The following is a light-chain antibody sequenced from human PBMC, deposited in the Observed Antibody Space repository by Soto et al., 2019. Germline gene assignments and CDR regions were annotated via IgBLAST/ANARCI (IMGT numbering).Light chain of an antibody. Sequence: EIVMTQSPATLSVSPGERATLSCRASPSVSSNLAWYQQKPGQPPKLLIYVASTRATGIPARFSGSGSGTEFTLTISSLQSEDFAVYYCQQYNVWPLTFGGGTKVEFK. J-gene: IGKJ4*01. CDR2: VAS. CDR3: QQYNVWPLT. CDR1: PSVSSN. V-gene: IGKV3-15*01.